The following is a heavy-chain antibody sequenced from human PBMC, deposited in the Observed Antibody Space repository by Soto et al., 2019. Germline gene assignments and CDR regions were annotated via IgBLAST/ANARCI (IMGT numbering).Heavy chain of an antibody. J-gene: IGHJ4*02. Sequence: QLQLQESGSGLVKPSQTLSLTCAVSGGSISSGGYSWSWIRQPPGKGLEWIGYIYHSGSTYYNPSLKSRGTTSVARSKNQFSLKLSSVTAADTAVYSCARGQVVAAQHWGQGTLVTVSS. CDR2: IYHSGST. V-gene: IGHV4-30-2*01. CDR1: GGSISSGGYS. D-gene: IGHD2-15*01. CDR3: ARGQVVAAQH.